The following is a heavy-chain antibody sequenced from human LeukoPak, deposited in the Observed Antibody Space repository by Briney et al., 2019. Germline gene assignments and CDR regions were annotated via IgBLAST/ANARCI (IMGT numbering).Heavy chain of an antibody. Sequence: ASVKVSCKASGYTFTSYGISWVRQAPGQGLEWMGLISTYNGNTNYSQTLQGRVTMTTDTSTSTAYMELRSLRSDDTAVYYCARDAQPYSSSPYYMDVWGKGTTVTVSS. D-gene: IGHD6-13*01. J-gene: IGHJ6*03. V-gene: IGHV1-18*01. CDR3: ARDAQPYSSSPYYMDV. CDR1: GYTFTSYG. CDR2: ISTYNGNT.